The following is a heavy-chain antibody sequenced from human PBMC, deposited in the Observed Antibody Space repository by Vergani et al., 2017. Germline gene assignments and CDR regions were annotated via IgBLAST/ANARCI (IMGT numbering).Heavy chain of an antibody. D-gene: IGHD6-19*01. CDR3: AGHSTVEWLVKLGWIDP. CDR2: IYYSRGS. V-gene: IGHV4-39*01. CDR1: GASIRSSNYY. J-gene: IGHJ5*02. Sequence: QLQLQESGPGLVKPSATLSLTCSVSGASIRSSNYYWGWIRQPPGKGLEWIASIYYSRGSYYNPSLKSRVTISVDTSKNQFPLKLGSVTAADTAVYFCAGHSTVEWLVKLGWIDPWGQGILVTVSS.